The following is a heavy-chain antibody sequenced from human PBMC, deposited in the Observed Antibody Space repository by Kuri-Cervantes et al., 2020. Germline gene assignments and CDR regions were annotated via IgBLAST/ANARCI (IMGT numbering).Heavy chain of an antibody. Sequence: GGSLRLSCAASGFTFSSYAMHWVRQAPGKGLEWVAVISYDGSNKYYADSVKGRFTISRDNSKNTLYLQMNSPRAEDTAVYYCAREVAVAGPFDYWGQGTLVTVSS. D-gene: IGHD6-19*01. J-gene: IGHJ4*02. CDR2: ISYDGSNK. V-gene: IGHV3-30-3*01. CDR1: GFTFSSYA. CDR3: AREVAVAGPFDY.